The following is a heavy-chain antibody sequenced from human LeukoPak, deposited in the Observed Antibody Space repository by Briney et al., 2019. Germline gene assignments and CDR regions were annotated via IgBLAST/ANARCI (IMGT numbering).Heavy chain of an antibody. CDR1: GGSISSYY. CDR2: IYYSGST. V-gene: IGHV4-59*01. D-gene: IGHD6-13*01. J-gene: IGHJ3*02. CDR3: ARALPPTGSSWSPGRGAFDI. Sequence: SETLSLTCTVSGGSISSYYWSWIRQPPGKGLEWIGYIYYSGSTNYNPSLKSRVTISVDTSKNQFSLKLSSVTAADTAVYYCARALPPTGSSWSPGRGAFDIWGQGTMVTVSS.